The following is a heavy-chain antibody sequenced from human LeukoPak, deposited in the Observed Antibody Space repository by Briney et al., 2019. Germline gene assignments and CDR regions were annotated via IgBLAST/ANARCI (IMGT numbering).Heavy chain of an antibody. V-gene: IGHV3-11*04. Sequence: GGSLRLSCAASGFTFSDYYMSWIRQAPGKGLEWVSYISSSGSTIYYADSVKGRFTISRDNAKNSLYLQMNSLRAEDTAVYYCARPYYYDSSGSPFDYWGQGTLVTVSS. J-gene: IGHJ4*02. D-gene: IGHD3-22*01. CDR3: ARPYYYDSSGSPFDY. CDR2: ISSSGSTI. CDR1: GFTFSDYY.